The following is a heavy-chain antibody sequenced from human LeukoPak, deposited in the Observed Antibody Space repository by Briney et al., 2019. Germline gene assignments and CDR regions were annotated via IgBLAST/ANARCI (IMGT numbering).Heavy chain of an antibody. V-gene: IGHV4-30-2*01. CDR3: ARELLWFGELSYFDY. J-gene: IGHJ4*02. CDR1: GGSISSGGYS. Sequence: SQTLSLTCAVSGGSISSGGYSWSWIRQPPGKGLEWIGYIYHSGSTYYNPSLKSRVTISVDRSKNQFSLKLSSVTAADTAVYYCARELLWFGELSYFDYWGQGTLVTVSS. D-gene: IGHD3-10*01. CDR2: IYHSGST.